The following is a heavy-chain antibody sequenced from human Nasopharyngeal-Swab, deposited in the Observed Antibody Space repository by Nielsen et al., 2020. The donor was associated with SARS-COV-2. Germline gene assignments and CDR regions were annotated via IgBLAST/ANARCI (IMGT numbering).Heavy chain of an antibody. CDR2: IKQDGSET. J-gene: IGHJ4*02. V-gene: IGHV3-7*01. D-gene: IGHD3-3*01. CDR3: ARGQRDQYYDFWSGYWPLYYFDY. Sequence: GESLKISCAASRFTFSSYWMSWVRQAQGKGLEWVANIKQDGSETYYVDSVKGRFTISRDNAKNSLYLQMNSLRAEDTAVYYCARGQRDQYYDFWSGYWPLYYFDYWGQGTLVTVSS. CDR1: RFTFSSYW.